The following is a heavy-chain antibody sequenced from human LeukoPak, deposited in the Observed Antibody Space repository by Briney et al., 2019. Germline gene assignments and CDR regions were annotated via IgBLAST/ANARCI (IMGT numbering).Heavy chain of an antibody. CDR3: ARDYSSGWYSPYYGMDV. CDR1: GFTFSDYY. D-gene: IGHD6-19*01. Sequence: PGGSLRLSCAASGFTFSDYYMSWIRQAPGKGLEWVSYISSSGSTIYYADSVKGRFTISRDNAKNSLYLQMNSLRAEDTAVYYCARDYSSGWYSPYYGMDVWGQGTTVTVSS. V-gene: IGHV3-11*01. J-gene: IGHJ6*02. CDR2: ISSSGSTI.